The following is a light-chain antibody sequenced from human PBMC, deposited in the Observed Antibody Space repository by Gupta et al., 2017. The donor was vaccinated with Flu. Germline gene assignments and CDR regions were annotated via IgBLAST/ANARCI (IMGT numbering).Light chain of an antibody. J-gene: IGLJ3*02. Sequence: QSVLTQPPSLSGAPGQRVTMSRAGSISNIGAGYDVHWYQQLPGTAPKLLIYGNSNRPSGVPDRFSGSKSGTSASLAITGLQAEDEADYYCQSYDSSLSGSVFGGGTKLTVL. V-gene: IGLV1-40*01. CDR1: ISNIGAGYD. CDR3: QSYDSSLSGSV. CDR2: GNS.